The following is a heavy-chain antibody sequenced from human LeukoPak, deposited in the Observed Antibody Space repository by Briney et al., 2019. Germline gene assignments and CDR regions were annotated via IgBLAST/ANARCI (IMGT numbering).Heavy chain of an antibody. J-gene: IGHJ4*02. CDR2: IKSNTDGGTT. Sequence: PGGSLTLSRAATRFTYSNALMNSVRQPPAKGLAWVGRIKSNTDGGTTDYAAPVKGRFTISGDDSKNTLYLQMNSLKTEDTAVYYCTAVKYGDYWAFDYWGEGDLVTVSS. D-gene: IGHD4-17*01. CDR3: TAVKYGDYWAFDY. CDR1: RFTYSNAL. V-gene: IGHV3-15*01.